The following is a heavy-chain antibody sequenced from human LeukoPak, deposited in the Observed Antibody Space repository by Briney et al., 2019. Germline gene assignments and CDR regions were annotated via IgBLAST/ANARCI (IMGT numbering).Heavy chain of an antibody. Sequence: ASVKVSCKASGYTFTSYDINWVRQATGQGLEWMGWMNPNSGNTGYAQKFQGRVTMTRNTSISTAYMELSSLRSEDTAVYYCARVYSSSFPYYYGMDVWGQGTTVTVSS. CDR1: GYTFTSYD. D-gene: IGHD6-13*01. CDR3: ARVYSSSFPYYYGMDV. V-gene: IGHV1-8*01. CDR2: MNPNSGNT. J-gene: IGHJ6*02.